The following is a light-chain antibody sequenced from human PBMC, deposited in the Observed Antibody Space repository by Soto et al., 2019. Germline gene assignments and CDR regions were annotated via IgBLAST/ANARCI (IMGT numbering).Light chain of an antibody. V-gene: IGLV5-45*02. CDR3: MIWHSSAVV. CDR2: YKSDSDK. CDR1: SGINVGTYR. J-gene: IGLJ2*01. Sequence: QLVLTQPSSLSASPGASASLTCTLRSGINVGTYRIYWYQQKPGSPPQYLLRYKSDSDKQQGSGVPSRFSGSKDASANAGILLISGLQSEDGADYYCMIWHSSAVVFGGGTKVTVL.